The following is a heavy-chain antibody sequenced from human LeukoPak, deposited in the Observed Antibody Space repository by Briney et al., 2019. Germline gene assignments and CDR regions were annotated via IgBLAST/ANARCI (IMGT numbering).Heavy chain of an antibody. Sequence: PGGSLRLSCAASGFTFSSYAMHWVRQAPGKGLEWEAVISYDGSNKYYADSVKGRFTISRDNSKNTLYLQMNSLRAEDTAVYYCARDWTQYYDFWSAPEPYFDYWGQGTLVTVSS. CDR1: GFTFSSYA. CDR3: ARDWTQYYDFWSAPEPYFDY. D-gene: IGHD3-3*01. CDR2: ISYDGSNK. V-gene: IGHV3-30*04. J-gene: IGHJ4*02.